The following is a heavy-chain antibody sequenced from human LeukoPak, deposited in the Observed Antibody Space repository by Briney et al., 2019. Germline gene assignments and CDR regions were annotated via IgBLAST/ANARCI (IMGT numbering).Heavy chain of an antibody. Sequence: ASVKVSCKASGYTFTSYGISWVRQAPGQGLEWMGWISAYNGNTNYAQKLQGRVTMTTDTSTSTVYMELRSLRSDDTAVYYCARDRTYYDFWSGYYRGPFDYWGQGTLVTVSS. CDR1: GYTFTSYG. V-gene: IGHV1-18*01. J-gene: IGHJ4*02. CDR3: ARDRTYYDFWSGYYRGPFDY. D-gene: IGHD3-3*01. CDR2: ISAYNGNT.